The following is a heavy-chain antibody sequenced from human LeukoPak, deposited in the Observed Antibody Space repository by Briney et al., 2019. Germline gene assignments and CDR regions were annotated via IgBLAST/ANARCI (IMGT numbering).Heavy chain of an antibody. CDR2: INTNTGNP. Sequence: AASVKVSCKVFGYTLTELSMHWVRQAPGQGLEWMGWINTNTGNPTYAQGFTGRFVFSLDTSVSTAYLQISSLKAEDTAVYYCTTVVTQRYFDYWGQGTLVTVSS. D-gene: IGHD4-23*01. CDR3: TTVVTQRYFDY. CDR1: GYTLTELS. J-gene: IGHJ4*02. V-gene: IGHV7-4-1*02.